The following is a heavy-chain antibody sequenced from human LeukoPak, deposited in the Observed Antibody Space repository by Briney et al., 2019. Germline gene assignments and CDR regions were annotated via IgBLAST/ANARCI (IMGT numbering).Heavy chain of an antibody. J-gene: IGHJ3*02. V-gene: IGHV4-59*01. CDR2: IYYSGST. CDR1: GGSISSYY. CDR3: AREEGSGARGAFDI. D-gene: IGHD7-27*01. Sequence: SETLSLTCTVSGGSISSYYWSWIRQPPGKGLEWIGYIYYSGSTNCNPSLKSRVTISVDTSKNQFSLKLSSVTAADTAVYYCAREEGSGARGAFDIWGQGTMVTVSS.